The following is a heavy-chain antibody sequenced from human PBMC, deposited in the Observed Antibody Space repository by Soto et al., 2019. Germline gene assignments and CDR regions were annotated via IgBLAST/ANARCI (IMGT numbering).Heavy chain of an antibody. CDR1: GFTFSGCS. V-gene: IGHV3-48*02. Sequence: EVQLVESGGGLVQPGESLSLSCAASGFTFSGCSLNWVRQTPGKGLEWVSNIGTSGSTIYYADSVKSRFTISRDNAKTSLYLQMNSLRDEDTAVYYCARDYDSGSGYYPAICDYWGKGTLVTVSS. J-gene: IGHJ4*02. CDR2: IGTSGSTI. D-gene: IGHD3-3*01. CDR3: ARDYDSGSGYYPAICDY.